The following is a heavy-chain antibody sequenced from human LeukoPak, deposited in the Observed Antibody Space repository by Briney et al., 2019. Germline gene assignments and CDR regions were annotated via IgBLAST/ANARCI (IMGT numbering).Heavy chain of an antibody. CDR3: AKDELTYYDFWSGYIDAFDI. J-gene: IGHJ3*02. D-gene: IGHD3-3*01. CDR1: GFTFSIYA. CDR2: ISGSGGST. V-gene: IGHV3-23*01. Sequence: GGSLRLSCAASGFTFSIYAMSWVCQAPGKGLEWVSAISGSGGSTYYADSVKGRFTISRDNSKNTLYLQMNSLRAEDTAVYYCAKDELTYYDFWSGYIDAFDIWGQGTMVTVSS.